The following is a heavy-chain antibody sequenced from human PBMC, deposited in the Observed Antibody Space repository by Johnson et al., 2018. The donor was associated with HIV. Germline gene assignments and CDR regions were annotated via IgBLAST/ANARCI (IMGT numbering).Heavy chain of an antibody. CDR2: ISWNSGSI. J-gene: IGHJ3*01. CDR1: GFTFDDYA. CDR3: AKGEAQEGWIQLQSYAFDF. D-gene: IGHD5-18*01. Sequence: VQLVESGGGLIQPGGSLRLSCEASGFTFDDYAMHWVRQAPGKGLEWVSGISWNSGSIGYADSVKGRFTISRDNAKNSLYLQMNSLRAEDTAVYYCAKGEAQEGWIQLQSYAFDFWGRGTMVTVSS. V-gene: IGHV3-9*01.